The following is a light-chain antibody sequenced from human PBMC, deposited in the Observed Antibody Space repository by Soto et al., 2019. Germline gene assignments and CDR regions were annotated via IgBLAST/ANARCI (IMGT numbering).Light chain of an antibody. CDR3: QQYDKWPFT. V-gene: IGKV3-15*01. J-gene: IGKJ2*01. CDR2: GAS. Sequence: EVVLTQSPASLSVFPGERVTLSCRASQSVTTNLAWYLQKPGRAPTLLIYGASTRAGGVSDRFSGGGSGTEFTLTISSLQSGDFAVYYCQQYDKWPFTFGQGTRLEIK. CDR1: QSVTTN.